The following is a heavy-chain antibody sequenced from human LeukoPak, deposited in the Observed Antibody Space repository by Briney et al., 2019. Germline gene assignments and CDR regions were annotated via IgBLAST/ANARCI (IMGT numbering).Heavy chain of an antibody. Sequence: ASVKVSCKASGYTFTGYYMHWVRQAPGQRLEWMGWINAGNGNTKYSQQFQGRVTITRDTSASTAYMELSSLRSEDTAVYYCARNWGIDYWGQGTLVTVSS. CDR3: ARNWGIDY. J-gene: IGHJ4*02. CDR2: INAGNGNT. V-gene: IGHV1-3*01. CDR1: GYTFTGYY. D-gene: IGHD7-27*01.